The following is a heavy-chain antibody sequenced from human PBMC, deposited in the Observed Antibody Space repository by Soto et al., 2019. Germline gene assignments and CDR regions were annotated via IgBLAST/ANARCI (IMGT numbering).Heavy chain of an antibody. V-gene: IGHV1-69*01. J-gene: IGHJ6*02. Sequence: QVQLVQSGAEVKKPWSSVKVSCKASGGTFSSYAISWVRQAPGQGLEWMGGIIPIFGTANYAQKFQGRVTITADESTSTAYMELSSLRSEDTAVYYCARSSLEYSSGWYHGEVYYGMDVWGQGTTVTVSS. D-gene: IGHD6-19*01. CDR2: IIPIFGTA. CDR1: GGTFSSYA. CDR3: ARSSLEYSSGWYHGEVYYGMDV.